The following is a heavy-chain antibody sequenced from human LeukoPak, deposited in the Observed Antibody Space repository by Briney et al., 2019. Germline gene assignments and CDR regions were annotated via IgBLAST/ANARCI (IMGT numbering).Heavy chain of an antibody. J-gene: IGHJ4*02. CDR1: GGSISSSSYY. Sequence: SETLSLTCTVSGGSISSSSYYWGWIRQPPGKGLEWIGSIYYSGSTYYNPSLKSRVTISVDTSKNPFSLKLSSVTAADTAVYYCARPGLSRIAVAGSRDYWGQGTLVTVSS. D-gene: IGHD6-19*01. V-gene: IGHV4-39*01. CDR2: IYYSGST. CDR3: ARPGLSRIAVAGSRDY.